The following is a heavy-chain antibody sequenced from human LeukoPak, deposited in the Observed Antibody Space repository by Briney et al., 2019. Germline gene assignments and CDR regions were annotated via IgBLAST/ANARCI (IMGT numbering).Heavy chain of an antibody. Sequence: PSETLSLTCAVSGGSISSGGYSWSWIRQPPGKGLEWIGYTYHSGSTYYNPSLKSRVTISVDRSKNQFSLKLSSVTAADTAVYYCARAYVVLYDAFDIWGQGTMVTVSS. CDR3: ARAYVVLYDAFDI. CDR2: TYHSGST. J-gene: IGHJ3*02. D-gene: IGHD3-16*01. CDR1: GGSISSGGYS. V-gene: IGHV4-30-2*01.